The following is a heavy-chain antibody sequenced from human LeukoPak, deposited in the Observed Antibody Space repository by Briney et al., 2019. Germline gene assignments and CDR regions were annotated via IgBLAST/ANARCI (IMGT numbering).Heavy chain of an antibody. J-gene: IGHJ4*02. D-gene: IGHD2-2*03. CDR1: GYTFSTYW. CDR3: ARVDEFSGDY. V-gene: IGHV3-7*04. CDR2: IQEDGNEK. Sequence: GGSLRLSCVASGYTFSTYWMSWVRQAPGKGLEWVANIQEDGNEKYYVDSVKGRFTISRDNAKNSLYLLSTIMSAEDAALYCCARVDEFSGDYWGQGTLVTVSS.